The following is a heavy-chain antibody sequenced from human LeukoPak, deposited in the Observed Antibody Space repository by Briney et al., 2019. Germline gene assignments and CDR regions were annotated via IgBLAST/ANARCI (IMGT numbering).Heavy chain of an antibody. D-gene: IGHD1-7*01. Sequence: ASVKVSCKASGYTFTGYYMHWVRQAPGQGLEWMGRINPNSGGRNYAQKFQGRVTMTRDTSISTAYMELSRLRSDDTAVYYCARGVGNYVLFDYWGQGTLVTVSS. J-gene: IGHJ4*02. CDR2: INPNSGGR. CDR1: GYTFTGYY. V-gene: IGHV1-2*02. CDR3: ARGVGNYVLFDY.